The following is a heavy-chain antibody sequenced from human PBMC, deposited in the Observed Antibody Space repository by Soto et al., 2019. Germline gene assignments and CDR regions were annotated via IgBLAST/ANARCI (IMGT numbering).Heavy chain of an antibody. CDR3: ARGLGYCSTTTCYLPFDY. V-gene: IGHV1-69*02. D-gene: IGHD2-2*01. J-gene: IGHJ4*02. CDR1: GGTFSSYT. Sequence: QVQLVQSGAEVKKPGSSVKVSYKASGGTFSSYTISWVRQAPGQGLEWMGRIIPMLGITNYVQKFQGRVTITADRSTGTAYMELSSLMSEDTAVYYCARGLGYCSTTTCYLPFDYWGQGTLVTVSS. CDR2: IIPMLGIT.